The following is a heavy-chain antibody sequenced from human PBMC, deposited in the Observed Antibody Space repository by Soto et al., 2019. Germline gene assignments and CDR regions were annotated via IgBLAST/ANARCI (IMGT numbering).Heavy chain of an antibody. Sequence: KTSETLSLTCNGSGGSIRSYYWNWIRQPPGKTLEWIGDVYYSGSANYNPSLKSRVTISVDMSRNQFSLKLNSVTAADTAVYYCARGSMVRGPTPFDYWGQGTLVTVSS. V-gene: IGHV4-59*01. D-gene: IGHD3-10*01. CDR2: VYYSGSA. CDR1: GGSIRSYY. CDR3: ARGSMVRGPTPFDY. J-gene: IGHJ4*02.